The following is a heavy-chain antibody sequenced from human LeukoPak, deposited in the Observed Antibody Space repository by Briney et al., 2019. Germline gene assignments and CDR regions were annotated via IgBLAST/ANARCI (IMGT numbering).Heavy chain of an antibody. J-gene: IGHJ4*02. CDR2: IHHSGTT. D-gene: IGHD3-10*01. CDR3: AREVGRAGYGSGQSRDLSYYFDY. V-gene: IGHV4-38-2*02. Sequence: SETLSLTCTVSGYSINNNYYWDWIRQPPGKGLEFIASIHHSGTTYYNPALKSRVTISVDTSKNQFSLKVNSVTAADTAVYYCAREVGRAGYGSGQSRDLSYYFDYWGQGTLVTVSS. CDR1: GYSINNNYY.